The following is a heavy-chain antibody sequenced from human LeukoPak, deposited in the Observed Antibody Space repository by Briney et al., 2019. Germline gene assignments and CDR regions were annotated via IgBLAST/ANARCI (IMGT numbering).Heavy chain of an antibody. J-gene: IGHJ4*02. CDR3: ARGAVVITNGGYYFDY. Sequence: PSETLSLTCTVSGGSISSYYWSWIRQPPGKGLEWIGEIDHSGSTNYNPSLKSRVTISVDTSKNQFSLKLSSVTAADTAVYYCARGAVVITNGGYYFDYWGQGTLVTVSS. D-gene: IGHD3-22*01. CDR2: IDHSGST. V-gene: IGHV4-34*01. CDR1: GGSISSYY.